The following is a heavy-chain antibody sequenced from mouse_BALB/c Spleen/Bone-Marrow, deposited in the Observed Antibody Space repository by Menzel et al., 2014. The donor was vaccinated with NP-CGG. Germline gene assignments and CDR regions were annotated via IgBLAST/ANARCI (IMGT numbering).Heavy chain of an antibody. V-gene: IGHV2-6-7*01. CDR1: GFSLTGYG. Sequence: VMLVESGPGLVAPSQSLSITCTVSGFSLTGYGVNWVRQPPGKGLEWLGMIWGDGSTDYNSALKSRLSISKDNSKSQVFLKMNSLQTDVTARYYCAREPHYYAMDYWGQGTSVTVSS. CDR3: AREPHYYAMDY. J-gene: IGHJ4*01. CDR2: IWGDGST.